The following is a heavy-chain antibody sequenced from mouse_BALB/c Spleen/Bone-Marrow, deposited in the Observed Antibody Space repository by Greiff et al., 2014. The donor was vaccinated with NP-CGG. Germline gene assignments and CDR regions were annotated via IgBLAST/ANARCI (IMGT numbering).Heavy chain of an antibody. Sequence: EVQLQQSGAELVKPGASVKLSCTASGFNIKDTYMHWVKQRPEQGLEWIGRIDPANGNSKYDPKFQGKATITADTSSNTAYLQLSSLTSEDTAVYYCARWEYYAMDYWGQGTSVTVSS. CDR1: GFNIKDTY. CDR3: ARWEYYAMDY. D-gene: IGHD4-1*01. J-gene: IGHJ4*01. CDR2: IDPANGNS. V-gene: IGHV14-3*02.